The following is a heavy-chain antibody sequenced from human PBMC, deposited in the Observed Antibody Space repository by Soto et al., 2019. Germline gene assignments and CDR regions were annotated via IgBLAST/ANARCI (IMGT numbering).Heavy chain of an antibody. D-gene: IGHD4-17*01. CDR2: ISYSGTT. J-gene: IGHJ4*02. V-gene: IGHV4-30-4*01. CDR1: GGSISSGYYY. Sequence: SETLSLTCTVSGGSISSGYYYWSWMRQPPGKGLEWIGFISYSGTTHYSASLRSRVSISVDTSKNQFSLDLSSVTAADTAVYYCATMGTPVTGLYYFDYWGKGTLVTVSS. CDR3: ATMGTPVTGLYYFDY.